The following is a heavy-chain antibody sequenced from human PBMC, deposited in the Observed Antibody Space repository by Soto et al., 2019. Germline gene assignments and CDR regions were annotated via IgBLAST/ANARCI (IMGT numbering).Heavy chain of an antibody. V-gene: IGHV5-10-1*01. Sequence: GESVKVSCKGSGYSLRNNWITWVRQMPGEGLEWMGRIDLSDSYKSCSPSFQGHVSFSADTSINTAYLQWSSLRASDTAMYYCARHGGAHHNSSGYHYALDYWGQGTPVTGS. CDR3: ARHGGAHHNSSGYHYALDY. D-gene: IGHD3-22*01. CDR2: IDLSDSYK. J-gene: IGHJ4*02. CDR1: GYSLRNNW.